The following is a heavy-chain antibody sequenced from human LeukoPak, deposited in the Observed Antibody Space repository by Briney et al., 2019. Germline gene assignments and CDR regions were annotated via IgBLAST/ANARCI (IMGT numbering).Heavy chain of an antibody. CDR3: VCSSTSLIDY. CDR2: INPNSGGT. CDR1: GYTFTGYN. J-gene: IGHJ4*02. V-gene: IGHV1-2*02. D-gene: IGHD2-2*01. Sequence: ASLKFSCKAPGYTFTGYNMHWWDKAPGQGLEWMGWINPNSGGTNYAQKFQGRVTMTRDTSISTAYMELSRLRSDDTAVYYCVCSSTSLIDYWGQGTLVTVSS.